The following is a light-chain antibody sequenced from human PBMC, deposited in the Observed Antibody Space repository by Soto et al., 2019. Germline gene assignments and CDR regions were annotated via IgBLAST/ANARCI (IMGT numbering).Light chain of an antibody. V-gene: IGKV1-5*03. CDR2: KAS. Sequence: DIQMFQSPSTLSASVGDRVTITCRASQSISDWLAWYQQKPGKAPKLLIYKASSLETGVPSRFSGSGSGTEFTLTISSLQPDDFATYYCQQYNSYSGTFGPGTKVDIK. CDR3: QQYNSYSGT. CDR1: QSISDW. J-gene: IGKJ3*01.